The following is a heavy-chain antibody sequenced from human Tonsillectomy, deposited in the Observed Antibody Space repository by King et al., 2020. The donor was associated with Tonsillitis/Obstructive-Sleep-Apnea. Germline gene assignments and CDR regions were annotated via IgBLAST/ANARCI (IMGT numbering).Heavy chain of an antibody. CDR1: GYSFTSKW. J-gene: IGHJ2*01. D-gene: IGHD6-19*01. Sequence: QLVQSGAEVKKPGESLKISCKGSGYSFTSKWISWVRQMPGKGLEWMGRIDPSDSYTNYSPSFQGHVTISTDKSISTAYLQWSSLKASDTAMYYCARSAYSSGWPYWYFDLWGRGNLVTVSS. CDR3: ARSAYSSGWPYWYFDL. V-gene: IGHV5-10-1*01. CDR2: IDPSDSYT.